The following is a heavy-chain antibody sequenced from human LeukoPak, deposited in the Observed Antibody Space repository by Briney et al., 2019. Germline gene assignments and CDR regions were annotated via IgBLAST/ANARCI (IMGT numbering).Heavy chain of an antibody. J-gene: IGHJ4*02. CDR1: GGTFSSYA. CDR3: ARDDGRGYSGYDYFLDY. Sequence: SVRLSCKASGGTFSSYAISWVRQAPGQGLEWVGGIIPIFGTANYAQKFQRRVTITADKSTSTAYMELSSLRSEDTAVYYCARDDGRGYSGYDYFLDYWGQGTLVTVSS. D-gene: IGHD5-12*01. V-gene: IGHV1-69*06. CDR2: IIPIFGTA.